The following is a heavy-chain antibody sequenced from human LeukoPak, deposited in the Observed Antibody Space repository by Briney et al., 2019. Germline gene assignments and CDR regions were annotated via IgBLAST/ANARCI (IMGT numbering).Heavy chain of an antibody. D-gene: IGHD3-16*01. CDR3: ARHMKYYYYYMDV. V-gene: IGHV4-39*01. CDR2: VYYSGST. CDR1: GGSISSSDSSY. J-gene: IGHJ6*03. Sequence: PSETLSLTCTVSGGSISSSDSSYWGWIRQPPGKGLEWIGSVYYSGSTYYNPSLNSRVTTSVDTSKNQFSLKLSSVTAADTAVYYCARHMKYYYYYMDVWGKGTTLTVSS.